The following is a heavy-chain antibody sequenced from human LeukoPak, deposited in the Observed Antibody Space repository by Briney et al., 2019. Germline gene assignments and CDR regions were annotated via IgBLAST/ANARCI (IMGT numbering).Heavy chain of an antibody. CDR1: GFPFSSYG. CDR3: ARDLFGQSSGYGMDV. J-gene: IGHJ6*02. V-gene: IGHV3-74*01. CDR2: INSVGSST. D-gene: IGHD3-16*01. Sequence: GGSRRLSCAPSGFPFSSYGRHWVRQAPGKGRVGVSRINSVGSSTSYADSVKGRFTISRDNAKNTLYLQMNSLRAEDTAVYYCARDLFGQSSGYGMDVWGQGTTVTVSS.